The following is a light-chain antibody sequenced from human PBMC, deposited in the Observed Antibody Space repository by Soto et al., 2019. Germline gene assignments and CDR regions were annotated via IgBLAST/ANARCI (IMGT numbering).Light chain of an antibody. V-gene: IGLV2-14*01. CDR2: DVS. J-gene: IGLJ1*01. Sequence: QSALTQPASVSGSPGQSITISCTGTSSDVGGYNYVSWYQQHPGKAPKLMIYDVSNRPSGVSNRFSGSKSGNTASLTISGLQAEDEADYYCSSYTSGSKYVFGTGTKVTVL. CDR1: SSDVGGYNY. CDR3: SSYTSGSKYV.